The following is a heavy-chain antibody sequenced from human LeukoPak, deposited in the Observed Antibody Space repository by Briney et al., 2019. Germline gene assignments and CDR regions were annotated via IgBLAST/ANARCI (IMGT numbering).Heavy chain of an antibody. CDR1: GFTFSSYA. Sequence: PGGSLRLSCAASGFTFSSYAMSWVRQAPGKGLEWVSAISGSGGSTYYADSVKGRFTISRDNSKNTLYLQMNSLRAEDTAVYYCAKSSGQYYYYYGMDVWGQGTTVTVSS. CDR3: AKSSGQYYYYYGMDV. V-gene: IGHV3-23*01. J-gene: IGHJ6*02. D-gene: IGHD6-19*01. CDR2: ISGSGGST.